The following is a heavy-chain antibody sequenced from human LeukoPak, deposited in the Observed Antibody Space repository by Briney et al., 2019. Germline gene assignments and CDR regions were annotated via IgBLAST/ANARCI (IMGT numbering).Heavy chain of an antibody. Sequence: PGGSLRLSCAASGFTFSSYEMNWVRQAPGKGLEWVSYISSGGSTIYYADSVKGRFTISRDNAKNSLYLQMNSLGAEETAVYYCAREYYDSSGYYLYYFDYWGQGTLVAVSS. CDR3: AREYYDSSGYYLYYFDY. J-gene: IGHJ4*02. D-gene: IGHD3-22*01. V-gene: IGHV3-48*03. CDR1: GFTFSSYE. CDR2: ISSGGSTI.